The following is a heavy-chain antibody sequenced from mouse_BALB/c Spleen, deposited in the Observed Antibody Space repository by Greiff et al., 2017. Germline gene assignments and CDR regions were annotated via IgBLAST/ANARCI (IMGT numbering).Heavy chain of an antibody. V-gene: IGHV1-4*02. CDR1: GYTFTSYT. CDR2: INPSSGYT. J-gene: IGHJ2*01. CDR3: AAWVFDY. Sequence: VQLQQSAAELARPGASVKMSCKASGYTFTSYTMHWVKQRPGQGLEWIGYINPSSGYTEYNQKFKDKTTLTADKSSSTAYMQLSSLTSEDSAVFYCAAWVFDYWGQGTTLTVAS. D-gene: IGHD4-1*01.